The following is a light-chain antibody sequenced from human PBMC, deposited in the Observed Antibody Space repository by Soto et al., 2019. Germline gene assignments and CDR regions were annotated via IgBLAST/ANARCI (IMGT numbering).Light chain of an antibody. CDR1: QTISTW. CDR3: QHYNSYSEA. J-gene: IGKJ1*01. CDR2: DAS. V-gene: IGKV1-5*01. Sequence: GDRVTITCRASQTISTWLAWYQQKPGKAPELLIYDASTLESGVPSRFSGSGSGTEFTLTISSLQPDDFATYYCQHYNSYSEAFGQGTKVDI.